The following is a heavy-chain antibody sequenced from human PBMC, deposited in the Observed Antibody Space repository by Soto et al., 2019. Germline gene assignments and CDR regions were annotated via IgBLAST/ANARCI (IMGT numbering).Heavy chain of an antibody. D-gene: IGHD3-22*01. CDR2: ISSSASTT. J-gene: IGHJ4*02. Sequence: EVQLVECGGGSVEQGGSLRLSCEVSGFTFSSYEMSWVRQAPGKGLECIAYISSSASTTDHADSVKGRFTVSRDNGNKSRSLEMNSLRDEDSGIYYCAREENYYESSVYAGRYFDYWGQGDLVTVSS. CDR1: GFTFSSYE. V-gene: IGHV3-48*03. CDR3: AREENYYESSVYAGRYFDY.